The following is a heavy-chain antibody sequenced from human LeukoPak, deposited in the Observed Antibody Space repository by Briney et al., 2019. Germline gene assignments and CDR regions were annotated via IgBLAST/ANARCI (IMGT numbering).Heavy chain of an antibody. D-gene: IGHD6-13*01. J-gene: IGHJ4*02. CDR1: GGTFSSYA. CDR2: IIPILGTA. CDR3: ARDRSSWYRAPSFGY. V-gene: IGHV1-69*01. Sequence: SVKVSCKGSGGTFSSYASSWVRQAPGQGLEWMGGIIPILGTANYAQKFQGRVTITADESTSTAYMELSSLRSEDTAVYYCARDRSSWYRAPSFGYWGQGTLVTVSS.